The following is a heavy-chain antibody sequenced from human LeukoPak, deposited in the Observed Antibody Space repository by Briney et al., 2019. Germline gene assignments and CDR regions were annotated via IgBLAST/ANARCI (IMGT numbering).Heavy chain of an antibody. CDR1: GFTFSSYW. D-gene: IGHD3-22*01. Sequence: GGSLRLSCAASGFTFSSYWMHWVRQVPGKGLMWVSRIKTDGSSTSYADSVKGRFTISRDNAKNTLYLQMNSLRVEDTAVYYCARDSTTYYDVPYWGQGTLVTVSS. CDR2: IKTDGSST. CDR3: ARDSTTYYDVPY. V-gene: IGHV3-74*01. J-gene: IGHJ4*02.